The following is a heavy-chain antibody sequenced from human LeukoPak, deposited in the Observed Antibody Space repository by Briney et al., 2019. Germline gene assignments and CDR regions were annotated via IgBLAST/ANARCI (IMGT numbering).Heavy chain of an antibody. CDR2: IYYSGST. J-gene: IGHJ4*02. D-gene: IGHD3-10*01. V-gene: IGHV4-39*01. CDR1: GGSVSSSSYY. Sequence: SETPSLTCTVSGGSVSSSSYYWGWIRQPPGKGLEWIGSIYYSGSTYYNPSLKSRVTISVDTSKNQFSLKLSSVTAADTAVYYCASTITMVRGVIITEDYWGQGTLVTVSS. CDR3: ASTITMVRGVIITEDY.